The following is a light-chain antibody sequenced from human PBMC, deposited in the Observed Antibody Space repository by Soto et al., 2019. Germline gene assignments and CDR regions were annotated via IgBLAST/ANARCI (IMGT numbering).Light chain of an antibody. V-gene: IGLV1-44*01. CDR3: AAWDDRLTGVI. CDR1: SSNIGSHT. J-gene: IGLJ2*01. CDR2: SNN. Sequence: QSVLTQPPSASGTPGQRITISCSGSSSNIGSHTVNWHQQVPGTAPKLLIYSNNERPSGVPDRFSGSKSGTSASLAISGLQSGDEADYYCAAWDDRLTGVIFGGGTKLTVL.